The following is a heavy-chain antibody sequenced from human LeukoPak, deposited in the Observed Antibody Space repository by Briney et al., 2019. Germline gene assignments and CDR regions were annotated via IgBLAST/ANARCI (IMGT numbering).Heavy chain of an antibody. V-gene: IGHV3-30*02. CDR2: IRYDGRNI. D-gene: IGHD3-16*02. CDR3: ANSWDSRYLSDY. J-gene: IGHJ4*02. Sequence: GGSLRLSCAASTFTFRSYGMHWVRQAPGKGLEWVAFIRYDGRNIFYADSVKGRFTIFRDDSKNTLYLAMTSLRIEDTAIYYCANSWDSRYLSDYWGQGTLVTVSS. CDR1: TFTFRSYG.